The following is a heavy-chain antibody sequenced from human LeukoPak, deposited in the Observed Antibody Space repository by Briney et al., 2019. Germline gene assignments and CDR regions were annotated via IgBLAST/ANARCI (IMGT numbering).Heavy chain of an antibody. CDR2: ISGSGRIT. J-gene: IGHJ4*02. CDR1: GFTFSSFA. V-gene: IGHV3-23*01. D-gene: IGHD3-22*01. CDR3: AKVTGITMIVVGYFDY. Sequence: GGSLRLSCAASGFTFSSFAMSWVRQAPGKGLEWVSTISGSGRITYYADSVKGRFTISRDNSRYNSKSSLYLQMNSLRAEDTAVYYCAKVTGITMIVVGYFDYWGQGTLVTVSS.